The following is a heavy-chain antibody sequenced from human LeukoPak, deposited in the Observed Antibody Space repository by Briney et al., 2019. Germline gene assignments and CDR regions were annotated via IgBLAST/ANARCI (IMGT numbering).Heavy chain of an antibody. CDR1: GYTFSSYG. D-gene: IGHD2-15*01. CDR3: ARDLRGRTYWFDP. J-gene: IGHJ5*02. CDR2: ISAYNGNT. V-gene: IGHV1-18*01. Sequence: EASVKVSCKASGYTFSSYGISWVRQAPGQGLEWMGWISAYNGNTNYAQKFQGSVTMTTDTSTSTAYMELRSQRSDDTAVYYCARDLRGRTYWFDPWGQGTLVTVSS.